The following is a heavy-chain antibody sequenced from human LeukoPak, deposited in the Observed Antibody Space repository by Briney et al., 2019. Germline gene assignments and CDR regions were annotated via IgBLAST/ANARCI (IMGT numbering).Heavy chain of an antibody. V-gene: IGHV3-7*01. CDR3: ARDLDIVVVPAAYREFVP. CDR2: IQSDGSVQ. D-gene: IGHD2-2*03. CDR1: GFSFSSYW. J-gene: IGHJ5*02. Sequence: PGGSLRLSCAASGFSFSSYWMSWVRQAPGKGLEWVANIQSDGSVQQYVDSVKGRLTISRDNAKNSLYLQMNSLRAEDTAVYYCARDLDIVVVPAAYREFVPWGQGTLVTVSS.